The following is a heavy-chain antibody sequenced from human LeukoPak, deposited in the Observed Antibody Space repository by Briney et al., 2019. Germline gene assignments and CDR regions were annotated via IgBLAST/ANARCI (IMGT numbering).Heavy chain of an antibody. CDR2: IYYSGST. V-gene: IGHV4-31*03. J-gene: IGHJ6*03. Sequence: SETLSLTCTVSGGSISSGGYYWSWIRQHPGKGLEWIGYIYYSGSTYYNPSLKSRVTISVDTSKNQFSLKLSSVTAADTAVYYCARAETYYDILTGHYYYYYMDVWGKGTTVTVSS. D-gene: IGHD3-9*01. CDR3: ARAETYYDILTGHYYYYYMDV. CDR1: GGSISSGGYY.